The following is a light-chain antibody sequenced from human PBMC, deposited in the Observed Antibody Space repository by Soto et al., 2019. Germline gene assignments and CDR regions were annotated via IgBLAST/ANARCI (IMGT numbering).Light chain of an antibody. J-gene: IGLJ3*02. CDR3: LLYYGGTWV. CDR1: SGAVTSGHY. Sequence: QAVVTQEPSLTVSPGGTVTLTCASSSGAVTSGHYPNWFQQKPGQAPRMLIYSTSNKHSWAPARFSGFLLGDRAALTLSGLQPEDEAEYHCLLYYGGTWVFGGGTKLTVL. CDR2: STS. V-gene: IGLV7-43*01.